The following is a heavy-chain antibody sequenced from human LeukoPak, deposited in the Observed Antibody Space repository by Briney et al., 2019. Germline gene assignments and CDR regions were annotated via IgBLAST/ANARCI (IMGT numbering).Heavy chain of an antibody. Sequence: PSETLSLTCTVSGGSISGYYWSWIRQSPGKGLEWIGYIYYTGITAYNPSLGSRVTISVDRSNNQFSLRLTSVTAADTAVYYCASLHSSRAEEFDPWGQGTLVTVSS. CDR3: ASLHSSRAEEFDP. CDR1: GGSISGYY. CDR2: IYYTGIT. V-gene: IGHV4-59*01. J-gene: IGHJ5*02.